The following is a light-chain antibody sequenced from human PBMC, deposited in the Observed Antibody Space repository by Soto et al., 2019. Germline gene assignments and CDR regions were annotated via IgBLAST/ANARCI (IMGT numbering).Light chain of an antibody. Sequence: EIVLTQSPGTLSLSPGERATLSCRASQSVSSNYLAWYQRKPGQAPRLLIYGASSWATGIPNRFSGSGSATDFTLTITRLEPEDFAVYYCQQYGSSPPTFGQGTKVEIK. CDR1: QSVSSNY. J-gene: IGKJ1*01. CDR2: GAS. CDR3: QQYGSSPPT. V-gene: IGKV3-20*01.